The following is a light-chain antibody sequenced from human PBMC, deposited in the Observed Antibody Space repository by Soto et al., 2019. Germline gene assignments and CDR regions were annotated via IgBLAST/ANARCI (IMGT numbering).Light chain of an antibody. CDR2: ANS. J-gene: IGLJ1*01. CDR1: RSNIGAGYD. Sequence: HXVLTQPPSVSGAPVRRVTLSCTGSRSNIGAGYDVHWYQQLPGRAPKLLIYANSNRPSGVPDRFSGSRSGTSASLAITGLQAEDEADYSCQSYDSSLSGFYVFGTGTKVTVL. V-gene: IGLV1-40*01. CDR3: QSYDSSLSGFYV.